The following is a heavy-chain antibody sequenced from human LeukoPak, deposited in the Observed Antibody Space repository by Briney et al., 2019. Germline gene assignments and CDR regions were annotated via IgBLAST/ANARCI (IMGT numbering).Heavy chain of an antibody. CDR3: ARLLNGYCSSTSCTWFDP. D-gene: IGHD2-2*03. J-gene: IGHJ5*02. CDR1: GGPISSSNW. Sequence: SETLSLTCAVSGGPISSSNWWGWVRQPPGKGLEWIGEIYHSGSTNYNPSLKSRVPISVDKSKNQFSLKLSSVTAADTAVYYCARLLNGYCSSTSCTWFDPWGQGTLVTVSS. V-gene: IGHV4-4*02. CDR2: IYHSGST.